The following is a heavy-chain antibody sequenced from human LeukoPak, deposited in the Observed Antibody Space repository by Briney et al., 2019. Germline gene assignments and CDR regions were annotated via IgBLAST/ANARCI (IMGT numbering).Heavy chain of an antibody. D-gene: IGHD2-8*01. V-gene: IGHV3-23*01. Sequence: PGGSLRLSCAASGFTFSSYAMSWVRQAPGKGLEWVSAIIRIGRITYSADPVKGRFTISRDNSKNTLYLQMNSLRAEDTAVYYCAKDTLDIVLMVYAIPDAFDIWGQGTMVTVSS. J-gene: IGHJ3*02. CDR3: AKDTLDIVLMVYAIPDAFDI. CDR1: GFTFSSYA. CDR2: IIRIGRIT.